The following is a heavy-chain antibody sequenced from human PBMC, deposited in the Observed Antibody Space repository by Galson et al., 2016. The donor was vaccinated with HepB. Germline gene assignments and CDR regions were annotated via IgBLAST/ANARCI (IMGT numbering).Heavy chain of an antibody. CDR1: GFTFSTYW. Sequence: SLRLSCAASGFTFSTYWMHWVRQAPGKGLVWVSRINSDGSSTGFADSVKGRFTISRDNAKNTLDLQLNSLRVEDTAVYYCASSIRGSGSPPGGYWGQGILVTVSS. V-gene: IGHV3-74*01. CDR3: ASSIRGSGSPPGGY. J-gene: IGHJ4*02. D-gene: IGHD3-10*01. CDR2: INSDGSST.